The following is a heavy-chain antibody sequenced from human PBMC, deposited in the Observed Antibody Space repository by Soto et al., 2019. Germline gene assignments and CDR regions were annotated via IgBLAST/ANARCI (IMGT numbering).Heavy chain of an antibody. V-gene: IGHV5-51*01. J-gene: IGHJ5*02. CDR2: IYPGDSDT. CDR3: ARQEGGHGFDP. CDR1: GYSFTSYW. D-gene: IGHD3-16*01. Sequence: GESLKISCKGSGYSFTSYWIGSVRQMPGKGLEWMGIIYPGDSDTRYSTSFQGKVTISADKSSSTAYLQWGSMKASDTAMYYFARQEGGHGFDPWGQGTLVTVSS.